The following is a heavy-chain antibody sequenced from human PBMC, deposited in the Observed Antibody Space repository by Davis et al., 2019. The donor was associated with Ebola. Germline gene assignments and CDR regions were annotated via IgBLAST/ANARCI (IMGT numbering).Heavy chain of an antibody. D-gene: IGHD3-16*01. V-gene: IGHV4-39*02. CDR3: AREVMSKYYFDY. CDR2: VYSSGNT. J-gene: IGHJ4*01. CDR1: ADSITRNNYF. Sequence: PSETLSLTCTVSADSITRNNYFWGWIRQSPGRGLEWIGSVYSSGNTYYNLSLKSRVTIYVDTSKNQFSLQMNSVTASDTAIYYWAREVMSKYYFDYWGHGTLVTVSS.